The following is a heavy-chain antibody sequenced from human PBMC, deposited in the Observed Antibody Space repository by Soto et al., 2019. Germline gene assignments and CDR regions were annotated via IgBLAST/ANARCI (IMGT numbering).Heavy chain of an antibody. D-gene: IGHD6-13*01. CDR2: INHSGST. V-gene: IGHV4-34*01. J-gene: IGHJ4*02. CDR3: ARGGGIAAAGISRPYDY. CDR1: GGSFSGYY. Sequence: SETLSLTCAVYGGSFSGYYWSWIRQPPGKGLEWIGEINHSGSTNYNPSLKSRVTISVDTSKNQFSLKLSSVTAADTAVYYCARGGGIAAAGISRPYDYWGQGTLVTVSS.